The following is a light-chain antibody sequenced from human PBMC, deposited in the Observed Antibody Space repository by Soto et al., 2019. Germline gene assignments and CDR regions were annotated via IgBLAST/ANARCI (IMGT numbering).Light chain of an antibody. J-gene: IGLJ2*01. CDR1: SSDVGSYDY. CDR3: AAWDDSLLSVV. V-gene: IGLV2-11*01. Sequence: QSALIQPPSVSGSPGQSVTISCTGTSSDVGSYDYVSWYQQHPGTVPKPMIYNVNTRPSGVPDRFSGSKSGNTASMTISGLQAEDEADYYCAAWDDSLLSVVFGGGTKLTVL. CDR2: NVN.